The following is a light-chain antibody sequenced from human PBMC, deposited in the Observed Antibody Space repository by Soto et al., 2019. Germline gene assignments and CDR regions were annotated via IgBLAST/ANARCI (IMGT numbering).Light chain of an antibody. V-gene: IGKV3-15*01. CDR3: QQYNNWPQT. CDR2: GAS. CDR1: QNVATN. Sequence: EAVLKQSPATLSVSPGEGATLSCRASQNVATNLAWYQQRPGQTPRLLSYGASKRAIGLPARFSGSGSGTEFTLTITSLQSEDFAVYYCQQYNNWPQTFGQGTKVEIK. J-gene: IGKJ1*01.